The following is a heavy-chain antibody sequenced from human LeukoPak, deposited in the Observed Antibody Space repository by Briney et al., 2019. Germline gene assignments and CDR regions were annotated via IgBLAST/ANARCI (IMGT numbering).Heavy chain of an antibody. J-gene: IGHJ4*02. CDR3: ARDLNGDSPDY. CDR2: ISSSRSTI. Sequence: PGGSPRVSCAASGFTFSDYYMSWIRQAPGKGLEWVSYISSSRSTIYYADSVKGRFTISRDNAKNSLYLQMNSLRAEDTAVYYCARDLNGDSPDYWGPGTLVTVSS. CDR1: GFTFSDYY. V-gene: IGHV3-11*04.